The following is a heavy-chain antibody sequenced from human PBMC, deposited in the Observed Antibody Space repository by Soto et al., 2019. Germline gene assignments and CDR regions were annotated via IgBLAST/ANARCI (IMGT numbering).Heavy chain of an antibody. Sequence: QVQLQESGPGLVKPSQTLSLTCTVSGGSISSGGYYWSWIRQHPGKGLEWIGYIYYSGSTYYNPSLKSRVTISIDTSKNQCSLMLSSVTAADTAVYCCARGWVLMVYSTRLDWFDPWGQGTLVTVSS. V-gene: IGHV4-31*03. CDR3: ARGWVLMVYSTRLDWFDP. CDR2: IYYSGST. CDR1: GGSISSGGYY. J-gene: IGHJ5*02. D-gene: IGHD2-8*01.